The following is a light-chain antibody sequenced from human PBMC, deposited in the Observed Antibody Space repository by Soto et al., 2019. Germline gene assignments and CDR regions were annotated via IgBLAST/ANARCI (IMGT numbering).Light chain of an antibody. CDR3: CSYAGGSTYVV. CDR2: ECS. CDR1: SSDVGSYNL. Sequence: QSALTQPASVSGSPGQSITISCTGTSSDVGSYNLVSWYQQHPGKAPKLMIYECSKRPSGVSNRFSGSKSGNTASLTISGIQAEDEADYYFCSYAGGSTYVVFGGGTKLTVL. J-gene: IGLJ2*01. V-gene: IGLV2-23*01.